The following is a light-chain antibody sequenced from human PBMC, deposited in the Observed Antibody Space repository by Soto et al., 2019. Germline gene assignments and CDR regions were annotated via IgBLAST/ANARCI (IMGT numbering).Light chain of an antibody. CDR2: KAS. V-gene: IGKV1-5*03. CDR1: QSISAW. J-gene: IGKJ5*01. Sequence: DIQMTQSPSTLSASVGERVTITCRASQSISAWLAWYQQKPGKAPKLLIYKASNVESGVPSRFSGNGSGTEFTLTISSLQPDDFATYYCQQYHSYPLTFGQGTRLEIK. CDR3: QQYHSYPLT.